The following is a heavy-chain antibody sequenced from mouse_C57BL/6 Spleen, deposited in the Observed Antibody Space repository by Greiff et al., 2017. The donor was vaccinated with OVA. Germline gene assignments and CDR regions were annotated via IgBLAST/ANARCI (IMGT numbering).Heavy chain of an antibody. J-gene: IGHJ2*01. CDR2: IDPSDSYT. V-gene: IGHV1-50*01. CDR1: GYTFTSYW. D-gene: IGHD2-3*01. Sequence: QVQLQQSGAELVKPGASVKLSCKASGYTFTSYWMQWVKQRPGQGLEWIGEIDPSDSYTNYNQKFKGKATLTVDTSSSTAYMQLSSLTSEDSAVYYCASSGTYDGYYGYFDYWGQGTTLTVSS. CDR3: ASSGTYDGYYGYFDY.